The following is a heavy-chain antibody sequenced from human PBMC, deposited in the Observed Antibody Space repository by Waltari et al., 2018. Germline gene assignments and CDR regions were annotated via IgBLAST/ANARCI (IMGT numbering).Heavy chain of an antibody. J-gene: IGHJ3*02. CDR3: ARGKGQLDAFDI. V-gene: IGHV4-30-2*01. Sequence: QLQESGSRLVTPSQTLSLTCTVSGASISSGGYSWSWFRQPGGKDLEWIGYIYHTGRVQYNPSLKSRVTMSVDRSKNQVSLTLNSVTVADSAVYFCARGKGQLDAFDIWGPGTTVSVS. CDR2: IYHTGRV. D-gene: IGHD1-1*01. CDR1: GASISSGGYS.